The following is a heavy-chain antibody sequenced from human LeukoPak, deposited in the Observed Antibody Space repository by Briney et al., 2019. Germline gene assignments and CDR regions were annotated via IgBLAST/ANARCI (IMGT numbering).Heavy chain of an antibody. CDR2: INGDGSRT. J-gene: IGHJ4*02. CDR3: AREIMGGTYDY. CDR1: GFTFSTYW. D-gene: IGHD1-26*01. V-gene: IGHV3-74*01. Sequence: GSLRLSCVASGFTFSTYWMNWVRQAPGKGLVWVSRINGDGSRTTYADSVRGRFTISRDNARNSLHLQMNSLRADDTAVYYCAREIMGGTYDYWGQGALVTVSS.